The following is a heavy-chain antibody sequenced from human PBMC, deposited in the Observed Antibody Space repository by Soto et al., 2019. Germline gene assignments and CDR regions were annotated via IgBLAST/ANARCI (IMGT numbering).Heavy chain of an antibody. CDR2: IIPIFGTA. J-gene: IGHJ6*02. D-gene: IGHD5-18*01. V-gene: IGHV1-69*13. Sequence: GASVKVSCKASGGTFSSYAISWVRQAPGQGLEWMGGIIPIFGTANYAQKFQGRVTITADESTSTAYIELSSLRSEDTAVYYCARDVPMVNPYYHYGMDVWGQGTKVTVAS. CDR3: ARDVPMVNPYYHYGMDV. CDR1: GGTFSSYA.